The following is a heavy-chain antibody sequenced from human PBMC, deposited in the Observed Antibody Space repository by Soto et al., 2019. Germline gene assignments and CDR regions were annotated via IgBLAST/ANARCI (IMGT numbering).Heavy chain of an antibody. CDR2: IYYSGST. CDR3: ARLVIVVVPAAMNAFDI. Sequence: SETLSLTCTVSGGSISSSSYYWGWIRQPPGKGLEWIGSIYYSGSTYYNPSLKSRVTISVDTSKNQFSLKLSSVTAADTAVYYCARLVIVVVPAAMNAFDIRGQGTMVTVSS. CDR1: GGSISSSSYY. J-gene: IGHJ3*02. V-gene: IGHV4-39*01. D-gene: IGHD2-2*01.